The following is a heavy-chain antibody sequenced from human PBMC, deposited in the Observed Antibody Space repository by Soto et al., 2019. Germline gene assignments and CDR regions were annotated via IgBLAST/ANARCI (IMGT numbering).Heavy chain of an antibody. D-gene: IGHD3-10*01. CDR1: GFTFSSYW. V-gene: IGHV3-7*03. J-gene: IGHJ3*02. Sequence: GGSLRLSCAASGFTFSSYWMSWVRQAPGKGLEWVANIKQDGSEKYYVDSVKGRFTISRDNAKNSLYLQMNSLRAEDTDGYYCARDLLPGDAFDIWGQGTMVTVSS. CDR2: IKQDGSEK. CDR3: ARDLLPGDAFDI.